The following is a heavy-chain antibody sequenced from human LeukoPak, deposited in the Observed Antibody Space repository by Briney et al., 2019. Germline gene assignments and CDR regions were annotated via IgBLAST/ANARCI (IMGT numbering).Heavy chain of an antibody. CDR1: GFTFIGYY. CDR2: ISNSGSTI. J-gene: IGHJ4*02. V-gene: IGHV3-11*04. Sequence: GGSLRLSCEASGFTFIGYYMSWIRQAPGKGLEWISSISNSGSTIYYADSVKGRFTISRDNAKNSLYLQMNSLRAEDTAVYYCARGGRDYFDYWGQGTLVTVSS. CDR3: ARGGRDYFDY. D-gene: IGHD2-15*01.